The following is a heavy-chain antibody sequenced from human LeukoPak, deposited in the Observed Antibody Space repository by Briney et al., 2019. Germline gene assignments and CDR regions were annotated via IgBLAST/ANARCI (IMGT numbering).Heavy chain of an antibody. CDR3: AKVRYVGYYFDT. D-gene: IGHD3-9*01. CDR1: GFTFTTYS. J-gene: IGHJ4*02. V-gene: IGHV3-23*01. Sequence: GGSLRLSCVASGFTFTTYSVNWVRLAPGKGLEWVSSISGSGGTTYYADSVKGRFTISRDNSKNTLYLQMNSLRAEDTAVYYCAKVRYVGYYFDTWGQGTLVTVSS. CDR2: ISGSGGTT.